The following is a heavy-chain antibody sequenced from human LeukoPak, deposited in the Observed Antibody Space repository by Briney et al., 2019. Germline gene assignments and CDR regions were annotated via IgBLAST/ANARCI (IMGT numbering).Heavy chain of an antibody. CDR2: ISAYNGNT. CDR3: ARESGYSYARAEYFQH. V-gene: IGHV1-18*01. CDR1: GYTFTSYA. D-gene: IGHD5-18*01. Sequence: ASVKVSCKASGYTFTSYAMHWVRQAPGQGLEWMGWISAYNGNTNYAQKLQGRVTMTTDTPTSTAYMELRSLRSDDTAVYYCARESGYSYARAEYFQHWGQGTLVTVSS. J-gene: IGHJ1*01.